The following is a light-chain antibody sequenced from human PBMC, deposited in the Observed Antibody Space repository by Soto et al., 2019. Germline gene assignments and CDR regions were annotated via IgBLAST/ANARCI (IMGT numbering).Light chain of an antibody. J-gene: IGKJ5*01. Sequence: DIQMTQSPSSLSASVGSRVSITCRASQGISNYLAWYQQKPGKVPQVLIYAASTLQPGVPSRFSGSGSGTDFSLTIDSLQPDDIATYYCQNYASVPITFGQGTRL. CDR3: QNYASVPIT. CDR1: QGISNY. V-gene: IGKV1-27*01. CDR2: AAS.